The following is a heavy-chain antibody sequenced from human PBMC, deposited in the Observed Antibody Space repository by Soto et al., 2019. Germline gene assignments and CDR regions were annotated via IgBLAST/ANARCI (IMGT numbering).Heavy chain of an antibody. CDR1: GLNFDDFA. CDR2: ITWNSRVL. CDR3: AKGRYDFWSPYYFDS. V-gene: IGHV3-9*01. J-gene: IGHJ4*02. D-gene: IGHD3-3*01. Sequence: GGSLRLSCVGTGLNFDDFAMHWVRQAPGKGLEWVSGITWNSRVLAYADSVKGRFTISRDNARNSLYLQIDSLRDEDTALYYCAKGRYDFWSPYYFDSWGQGTLVTVSS.